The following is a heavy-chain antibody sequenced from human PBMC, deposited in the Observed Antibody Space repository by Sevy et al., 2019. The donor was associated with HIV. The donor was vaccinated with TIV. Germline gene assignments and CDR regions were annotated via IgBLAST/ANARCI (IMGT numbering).Heavy chain of an antibody. V-gene: IGHV3-23*01. CDR1: GFTFTNYA. CDR2: ISDSGDTT. Sequence: GGSLRLSCAASGFTFTNYAMNWVRQAPGKGLEWVSGISDSGDTTHYAESVKGRFSISRDNSKNTVSLQMISLRAEDTAIYYCLKLPARVMFREKGYWGQGTRVTVSS. J-gene: IGHJ4*02. CDR3: LKLPARVMFREKGY. D-gene: IGHD3-10*01.